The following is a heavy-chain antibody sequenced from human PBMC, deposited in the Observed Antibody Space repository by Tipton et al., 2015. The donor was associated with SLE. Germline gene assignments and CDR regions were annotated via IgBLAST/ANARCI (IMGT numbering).Heavy chain of an antibody. D-gene: IGHD1-14*01. Sequence: TLSLTCTVSGGSISSYYWSWIRQPPGKGLEWIGYIYYSGSTNYNPSLKSRVTISVDTSKNQFSLKLSSVTAADTAVYYCARAGTGYYYYYYMDVWGKGTTVSVSS. J-gene: IGHJ6*03. CDR3: ARAGTGYYYYYYMDV. CDR2: IYYSGST. CDR1: GGSISSYY. V-gene: IGHV4-59*01.